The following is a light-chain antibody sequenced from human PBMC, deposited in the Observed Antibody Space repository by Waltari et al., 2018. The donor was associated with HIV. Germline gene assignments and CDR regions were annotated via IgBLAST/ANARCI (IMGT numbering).Light chain of an antibody. V-gene: IGLV6-57*01. CDR1: SGSIASNY. CDR3: QSYDSSNQGV. Sequence: NFMLTQPHSVSESPGQPVTISCTRTSGSIASNYVPRYQHRPGSSPTTVIYEDNQRPSGVPDRFSGSIDSSSNSASLTISGLKTEDEADYYCQSYDSSNQGVFGGGTKLTVL. CDR2: EDN. J-gene: IGLJ3*02.